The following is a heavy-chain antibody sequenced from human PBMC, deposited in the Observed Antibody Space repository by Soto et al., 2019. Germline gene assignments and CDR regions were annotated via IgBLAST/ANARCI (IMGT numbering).Heavy chain of an antibody. Sequence: SETLSLTCTVSGGSISSSSYYWGWIRQPPGKGLEWIGSIYYSGSTYYNPSLKSRVTISVDTSKNQFSLKLSSVTAADTAVYYCARLGVVVVAARFDPWGQGTLVTVSS. CDR2: IYYSGST. D-gene: IGHD2-15*01. CDR3: ARLGVVVVAARFDP. V-gene: IGHV4-39*01. J-gene: IGHJ5*02. CDR1: GGSISSSSYY.